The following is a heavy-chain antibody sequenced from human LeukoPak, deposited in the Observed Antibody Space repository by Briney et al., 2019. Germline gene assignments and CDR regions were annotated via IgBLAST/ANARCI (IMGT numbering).Heavy chain of an antibody. CDR3: ARGGRYCSSSSCHLGDY. J-gene: IGHJ4*02. CDR1: GFTFSNYG. V-gene: IGHV3-33*01. Sequence: GGSLRLSCAASGFTFSNYGMHWVRQAPGKGLEWVAVIWYDGSNEYYADSVKGRFTISRDNSKNTLYLQINSLRAEDTAVYYCARGGRYCSSSSCHLGDYWGQGTLVTVSS. CDR2: IWYDGSNE. D-gene: IGHD2-2*01.